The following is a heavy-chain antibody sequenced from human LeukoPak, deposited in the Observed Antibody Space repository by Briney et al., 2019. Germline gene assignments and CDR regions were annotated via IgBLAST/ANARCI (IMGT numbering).Heavy chain of an antibody. V-gene: IGHV3-11*05. CDR2: ISSTSIYT. CDR1: GFTFSDYY. J-gene: IGHJ4*02. Sequence: GGSLRLSCAASGFTFSDYYMSWIRQAPGKGLECVSDISSTSIYTNYADSVKGRFTISRDNAKNSLYLQMNSLRAEDTAVYYCAREDGYSSSWYSDYWGQGTLVTVSS. D-gene: IGHD6-13*01. CDR3: AREDGYSSSWYSDY.